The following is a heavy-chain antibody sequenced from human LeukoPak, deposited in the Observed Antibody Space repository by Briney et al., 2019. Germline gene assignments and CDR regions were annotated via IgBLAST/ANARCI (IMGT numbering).Heavy chain of an antibody. CDR1: GFTFSSYA. Sequence: PGGSLRLSCAASGFTFSSYAMSWVRQAPGKGLGWVSAISGSGGSTYYADSVKGRFTISRDNSKNTLYLQMNSLRAEDTAVYYCAKTVSPQPDIVVVPAAEIPYYYYMDVWGKGTTVTVSS. CDR2: ISGSGGST. D-gene: IGHD2-2*01. V-gene: IGHV3-23*01. J-gene: IGHJ6*03. CDR3: AKTVSPQPDIVVVPAAEIPYYYYMDV.